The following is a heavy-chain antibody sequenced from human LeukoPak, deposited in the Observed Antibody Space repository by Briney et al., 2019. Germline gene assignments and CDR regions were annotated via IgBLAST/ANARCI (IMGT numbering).Heavy chain of an antibody. D-gene: IGHD3-10*02. CDR1: GFTFSSYG. J-gene: IGHJ6*04. Sequence: GGSLRLSRATSGFTFSSYGMHWVRQVPGKGLEWVAVISKDAKSNYHVDSVKGRFTISRDNSKNTLYLQMNSLRVEDTAVYYCAELGITMIGGVWGKGTTVTISS. CDR2: ISKDAKSN. CDR3: AELGITMIGGV. V-gene: IGHV3-30*18.